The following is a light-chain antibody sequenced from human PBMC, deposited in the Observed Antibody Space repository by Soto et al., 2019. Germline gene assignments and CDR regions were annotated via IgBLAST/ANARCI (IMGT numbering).Light chain of an antibody. V-gene: IGKV3-20*01. CDR3: RLYGSSPPMYT. CDR1: QSINNVY. J-gene: IGKJ2*01. Sequence: DIVLTQSPDTLSLSPGERASLSCRASQSINNVYLGWYQQKRGQAPRLLIYGASSRATGSPDRFSGSGSGMDFTLTITRLEPEDFAVYYCRLYGSSPPMYTFGQGTTLEIK. CDR2: GAS.